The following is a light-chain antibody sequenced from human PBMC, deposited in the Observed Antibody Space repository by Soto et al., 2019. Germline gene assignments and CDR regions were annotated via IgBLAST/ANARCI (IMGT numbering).Light chain of an antibody. J-gene: IGKJ1*01. Sequence: PSSLSASVGDRVTITCRASQSISSWLAWYQQKPGKAPKLLIYKASSLESGVPSRFSGSGSGTEFTLTISSLQPDDFATYYCQQYNSLSTFGQGTKVDIK. CDR2: KAS. V-gene: IGKV1-5*03. CDR3: QQYNSLST. CDR1: QSISSW.